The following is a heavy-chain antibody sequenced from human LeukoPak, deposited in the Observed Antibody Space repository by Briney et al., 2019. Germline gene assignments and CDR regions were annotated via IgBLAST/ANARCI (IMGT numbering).Heavy chain of an antibody. J-gene: IGHJ4*02. CDR3: ARLTPRTIVTSGYFDY. Sequence: SETLSLTCTVSGASISSSSHYWGWIRQPPGKGLEWIGSIDYSGSTNYNPSLKSRVTISVDTSKNQFSLRLSSVTAADTAVYYCARLTPRTIVTSGYFDYWGQGTLVTVSS. V-gene: IGHV4-39*01. CDR2: IDYSGST. D-gene: IGHD4-23*01. CDR1: GASISSSSHY.